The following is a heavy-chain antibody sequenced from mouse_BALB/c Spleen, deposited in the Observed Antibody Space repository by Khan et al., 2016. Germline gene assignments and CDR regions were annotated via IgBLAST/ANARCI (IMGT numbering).Heavy chain of an antibody. CDR3: NAIYYGNYIYFDY. D-gene: IGHD2-1*01. V-gene: IGHV14-4*02. CDR2: IDPENGAT. Sequence: IQLVQSGAELVRSGASVRLSCTASVFNIKDYYIHWVKQRPEQGLEWIGWIDPENGATEYAPKFQGKATMTADTSSNTAYLQLSRLTSEDTAVYYCNAIYYGNYIYFDYWGQGTTLTVSS. J-gene: IGHJ2*01. CDR1: VFNIKDYY.